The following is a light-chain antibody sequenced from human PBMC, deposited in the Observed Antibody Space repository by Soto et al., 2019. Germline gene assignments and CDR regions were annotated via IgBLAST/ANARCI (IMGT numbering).Light chain of an antibody. J-gene: IGKJ4*01. V-gene: IGKV1-9*01. CDR1: QDIRSY. CDR2: LAS. Sequence: DIQLTQSPSFLSASAGDRVTITCRASQDIRSYLAWYQQKPGKAPNLLIYLASTLQSGVPSRFSGSGSGTEFTLTISSLQPEDFATYYCQQLNGYPLTFGGGTKVDIK. CDR3: QQLNGYPLT.